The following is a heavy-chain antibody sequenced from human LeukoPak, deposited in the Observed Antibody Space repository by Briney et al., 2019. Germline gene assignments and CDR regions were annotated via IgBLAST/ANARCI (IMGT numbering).Heavy chain of an antibody. CDR1: GYTFTSYG. D-gene: IGHD3-22*01. J-gene: IGHJ4*02. V-gene: IGHV1-18*01. Sequence: ASVKVSCTASGYTFTSYGISWVRQAPGQGLEWMGWISAYNGNTYYAQKLQGRVTMTTDTSTSTAYMELRSLRSDDTAVYYCAREGSDYDSSGFIDYWGQGTLVTVSS. CDR2: ISAYNGNT. CDR3: AREGSDYDSSGFIDY.